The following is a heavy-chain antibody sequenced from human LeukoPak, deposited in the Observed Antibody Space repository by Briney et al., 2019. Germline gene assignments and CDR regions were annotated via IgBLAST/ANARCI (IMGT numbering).Heavy chain of an antibody. CDR3: AKGIYSSGWSFFDY. CDR2: LSGSGITT. CDR1: GLTFSNSA. Sequence: GGSLRLSCAASGLTFSNSAMSWVRQAPGKGLEWVSTLSGSGITTYYADFVKGRFTISRDNSKNTLYLQVNSLRAEDTAVYYCAKGIYSSGWSFFDYWGHGTLVTVSS. V-gene: IGHV3-23*01. J-gene: IGHJ4*01. D-gene: IGHD6-19*01.